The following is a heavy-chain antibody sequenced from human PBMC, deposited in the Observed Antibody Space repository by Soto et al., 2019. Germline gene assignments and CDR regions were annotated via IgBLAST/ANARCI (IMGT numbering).Heavy chain of an antibody. J-gene: IGHJ6*02. CDR2: IYYSGST. Sequence: PSETLSLTCTVSGGSISSGDYYWSWIRQPPGKGLEWIGYIYYSGSTYYNPSLKSRVTISVDTSKNQFSLKLSSVTAADTAVYYCARVSSSSRDYYYYGMDVWGQGTTVTVSS. CDR1: GGSISSGDYY. CDR3: ARVSSSSRDYYYYGMDV. V-gene: IGHV4-30-4*01. D-gene: IGHD6-6*01.